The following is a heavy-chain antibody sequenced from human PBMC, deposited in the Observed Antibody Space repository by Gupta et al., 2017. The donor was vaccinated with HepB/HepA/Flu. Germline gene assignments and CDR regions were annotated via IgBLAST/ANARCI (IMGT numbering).Heavy chain of an antibody. CDR2: IYYSGST. D-gene: IGHD6-19*01. J-gene: IGHJ4*02. Sequence: QLQLQESGPGLVKPSETLSLTCTASGGSISSSNYYWVWIRQPPGKGLEWLETIYYSGSTYYNPSLNGRVTIYVATSKNQFSLKLTSVTAADTAFYYCATLVNMYNSAGYEGGWGQGTLVTVSS. CDR3: ATLVNMYNSAGYEGG. V-gene: IGHV4-39*01. CDR1: GGSISSSNYY.